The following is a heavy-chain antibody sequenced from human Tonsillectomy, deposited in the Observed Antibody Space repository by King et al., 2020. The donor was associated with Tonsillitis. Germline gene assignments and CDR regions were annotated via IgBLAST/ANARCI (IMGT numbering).Heavy chain of an antibody. D-gene: IGHD5-24*01. CDR3: ARPVDGYNRGAFDI. V-gene: IGHV4-39*01. J-gene: IGHJ3*02. CDR2: IYYSGST. CDR1: GGSISSSSYY. Sequence: QMQLQESGPGLVKPSETLSLTCTVSGGSISSSSYYWGWIRQPPGKGLEWIGSIYYSGSTYYNPSLKSRVTISVDTSKNQFSLKLSSVTAADTAVYYCARPVDGYNRGAFDIWGQGTMVTVSS.